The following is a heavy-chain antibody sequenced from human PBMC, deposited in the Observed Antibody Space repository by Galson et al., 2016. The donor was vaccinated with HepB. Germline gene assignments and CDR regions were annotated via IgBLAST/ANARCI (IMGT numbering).Heavy chain of an antibody. V-gene: IGHV3-23*01. Sequence: SLRLSCAASGFTFSGYAMSWVRQAPGKGLEWLSRIRRGGDATYYADSAKGRFTISRDNAKSTLYLQMNSLRAEDTAVYYCANLHPTPRSWDLDYWGQGTLVTVSS. CDR1: GFTFSGYA. D-gene: IGHD1-26*01. CDR3: ANLHPTPRSWDLDY. CDR2: IRRGGDAT. J-gene: IGHJ4*02.